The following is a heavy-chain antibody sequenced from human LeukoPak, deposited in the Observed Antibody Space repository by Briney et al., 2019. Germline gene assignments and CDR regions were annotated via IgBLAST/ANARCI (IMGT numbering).Heavy chain of an antibody. Sequence: SETLSLTCTVSGGSISSGSYYWSWIRQPAGKGLEWIGRIYTSGSTNYNPSLKSRVTISGDTSKNQFSLRLSSVTAADTAVYYCAREGGSRVVIYFDYWGQGTLVTVSS. J-gene: IGHJ4*02. V-gene: IGHV4-61*02. CDR3: AREGGSRVVIYFDY. CDR2: IYTSGST. CDR1: GGSISSGSYY. D-gene: IGHD1-26*01.